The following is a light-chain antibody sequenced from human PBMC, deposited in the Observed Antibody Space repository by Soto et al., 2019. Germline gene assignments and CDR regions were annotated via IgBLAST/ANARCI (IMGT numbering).Light chain of an antibody. J-gene: IGKJ5*01. CDR1: QTISRW. CDR2: VAS. CDR3: HSRA. V-gene: IGKV1-5*01. Sequence: DIQLAQTPSTLSASVGDEVTITCRASQTISRWLAWYQQKPGRAPKLLIYVASTLESGVPSRFSGSGSETEFTLTISRLQPDDFATYFCHSRAFGQGTRLEI.